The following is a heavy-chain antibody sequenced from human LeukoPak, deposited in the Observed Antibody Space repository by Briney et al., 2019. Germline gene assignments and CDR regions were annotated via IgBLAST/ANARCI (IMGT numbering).Heavy chain of an antibody. CDR3: ARPPGLAGHYSYFYGMDV. V-gene: IGHV4-31*03. D-gene: IGHD6-19*01. Sequence: SETLSLTCTVSGGSISSGGYYWSWIRQHPGKGLEWIGYIYYSGSTYYNPSLKSRVTISVDTSKNQFSLKLSSVTAADTAVYYCARPPGLAGHYSYFYGMDVWGQGTTVTVSS. CDR2: IYYSGST. CDR1: GGSISSGGYY. J-gene: IGHJ6*02.